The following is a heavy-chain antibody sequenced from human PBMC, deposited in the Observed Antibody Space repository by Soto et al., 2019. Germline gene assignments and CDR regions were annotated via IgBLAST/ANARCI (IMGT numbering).Heavy chain of an antibody. Sequence: SVKVSCKASGGTFSSYAISWVRQAPGQGLEWMGGIIPIFGTANYAQKFQGRVTITADKSTSTAYMELSSLRSEDTAVYYCARDWRGSSWYGGWFDPWGQGTLVTVSS. CDR2: IIPIFGTA. CDR1: GGTFSSYA. V-gene: IGHV1-69*06. CDR3: ARDWRGSSWYGGWFDP. D-gene: IGHD6-13*01. J-gene: IGHJ5*02.